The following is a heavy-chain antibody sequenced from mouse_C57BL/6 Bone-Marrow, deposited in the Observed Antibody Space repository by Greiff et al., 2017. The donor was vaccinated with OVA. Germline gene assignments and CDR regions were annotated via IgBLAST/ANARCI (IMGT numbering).Heavy chain of an antibody. Sequence: QVQLKESGPGLVQPSQSLSITCTVSGFSLTSYGVHWVRQSPGKGLEWLGVIWSGGSTDYNAAFISRLSISKDNSKSQVFFKMNSLQADDTAIYYCASPGRVAPGFYAMDYWGQGTSVTVSS. CDR3: ASPGRVAPGFYAMDY. V-gene: IGHV2-2*01. D-gene: IGHD1-3*01. J-gene: IGHJ4*01. CDR1: GFSLTSYG. CDR2: IWSGGST.